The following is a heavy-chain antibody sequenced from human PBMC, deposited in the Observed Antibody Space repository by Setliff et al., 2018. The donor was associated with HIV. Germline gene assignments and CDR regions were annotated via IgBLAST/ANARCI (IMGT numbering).Heavy chain of an antibody. J-gene: IGHJ3*02. V-gene: IGHV4-34*01. CDR1: GESFNTYF. CDR3: AGSTSPTAFDI. CDR2: INHSGST. Sequence: LSLTCAVYGESFNTYFWSWIRQPPGKGLEWIGQINHSGSTNYNPSLRSRVTISIGTSKNQFSLKLRSVTAADTAVYYCAGSTSPTAFDIWGQGTVVTVSS. D-gene: IGHD2-2*01.